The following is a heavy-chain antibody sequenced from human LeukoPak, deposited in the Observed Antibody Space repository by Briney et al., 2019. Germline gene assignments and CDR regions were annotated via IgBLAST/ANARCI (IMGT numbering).Heavy chain of an antibody. CDR1: GFTFDEYT. CDR3: AKGKNDYWSSPLDS. CDR2: ISWDGDST. D-gene: IGHD3-3*01. J-gene: IGHJ4*02. Sequence: GGSLRLSCAASGFTFDEYTMYWVRQGPAKGLEWVSLISWDGDSTVYGDSVKGRFTISRDNRKNSLYLQMNSLRPEDTALYYCAKGKNDYWSSPLDSWGQGILVTVSS. V-gene: IGHV3-43*01.